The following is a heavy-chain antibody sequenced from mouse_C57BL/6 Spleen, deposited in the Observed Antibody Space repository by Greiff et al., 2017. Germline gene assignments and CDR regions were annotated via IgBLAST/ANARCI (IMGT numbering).Heavy chain of an antibody. D-gene: IGHD4-1*02. CDR1: GYTFTSYW. Sequence: QVQLQQPGTELVKPGASVKLSCKASGYTFTSYWMHWVKQRPGQGLEWIGNINPSNGGTNYNEKLKSKATLTVDKSSSTAYMQLSSLTSEDSAVYYCASGPQQLGRNFDYWGQGTTLTFSS. CDR3: ASGPQQLGRNFDY. CDR2: INPSNGGT. J-gene: IGHJ2*01. V-gene: IGHV1-53*01.